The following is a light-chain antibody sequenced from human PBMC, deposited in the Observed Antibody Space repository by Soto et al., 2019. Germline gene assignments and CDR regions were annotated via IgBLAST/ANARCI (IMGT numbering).Light chain of an antibody. J-gene: IGLJ1*01. CDR1: SSDVGGYNY. V-gene: IGLV2-8*01. CDR2: EVS. CDR3: SSYAGSPRYV. Sequence: QSVLTQPPSASGSPGQSVTISCTGTSSDVGGYNYVSWYQQHPGKAPKLMISEVSKRPSGVPDRFSGSKSGNTASLTVSGLQAEDEADYYCSSYAGSPRYVFGTGTKLTVL.